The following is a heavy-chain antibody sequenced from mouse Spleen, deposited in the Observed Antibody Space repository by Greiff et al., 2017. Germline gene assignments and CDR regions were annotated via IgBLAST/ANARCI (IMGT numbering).Heavy chain of an antibody. V-gene: IGHV1-69*01. J-gene: IGHJ2*01. CDR3: ARSKWTFDY. CDR1: GYTFTSYW. CDR2: IDPSDSYT. Sequence: VQLQQPGAELVMPGASVKLSCKASGYTFTSYWMHWVKQRPGQGLEWIGEIDPSDSYTNYNQKFKGKATLTVDKSSSTAYMQLSSLTSEDSAVYYCARSKWTFDYWGQGTTLTVSS. D-gene: IGHD1-3*01.